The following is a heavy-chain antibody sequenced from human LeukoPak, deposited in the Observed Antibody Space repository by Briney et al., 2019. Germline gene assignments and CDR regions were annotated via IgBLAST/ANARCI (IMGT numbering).Heavy chain of an antibody. D-gene: IGHD3-3*01. J-gene: IGHJ4*02. CDR3: ARGIYDFWSGYYTGRFDY. CDR2: INHSGST. Sequence: SETLSLTCAVYGGSFSGYYWSWIRQPPGKGLEWIGEINHSGSTNYNPSLKSRVTISVDTSKNQFSLKLSSVTAADTAVYYCARGIYDFWSGYYTGRFDYWGQGTLVTVSS. CDR1: GGSFSGYY. V-gene: IGHV4-34*01.